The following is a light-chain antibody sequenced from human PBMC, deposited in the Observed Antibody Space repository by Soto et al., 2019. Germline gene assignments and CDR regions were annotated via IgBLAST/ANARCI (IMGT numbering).Light chain of an antibody. CDR3: KSSATSLGAVV. J-gene: IGLJ2*01. Sequence: QSVLTQPPSVSGAPGQRVTISCTGSSSNIGAGYDVHWYQQLPGTAPKLLIYGNSNRPSGVPDRFSGSKSGTSASLAITGLRAEDEADYSCKSSATSLGAVVFGGGP. CDR1: SSNIGAGYD. V-gene: IGLV1-40*01. CDR2: GNS.